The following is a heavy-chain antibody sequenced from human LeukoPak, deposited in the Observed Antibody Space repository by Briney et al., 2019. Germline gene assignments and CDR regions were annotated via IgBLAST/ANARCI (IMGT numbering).Heavy chain of an antibody. CDR1: GGTFSSYA. V-gene: IGHV1-69*13. CDR3: AKHGLPLVVISAPLDY. D-gene: IGHD2-15*01. J-gene: IGHJ4*02. CDR2: IIPIFGTA. Sequence: SVKVSCKASGGTFSSYAISWVRQAPGQGLEWMGGIIPIFGTANYAQKFQGRVTITADESTSTAYMELSSLRSEDTAVYYCAKHGLPLVVISAPLDYWGQGTLVTVSS.